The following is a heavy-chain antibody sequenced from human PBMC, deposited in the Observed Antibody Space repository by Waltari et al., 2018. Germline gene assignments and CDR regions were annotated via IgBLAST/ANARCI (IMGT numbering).Heavy chain of an antibody. CDR3: ARGPDLAICRSGSCQFDY. J-gene: IGHJ4*02. CDR2: IRSKSYSYLT. D-gene: IGHD2-15*01. CDR1: GLSFSDAS. V-gene: IGHV3-73*01. Sequence: EVQLVESGGGFVQPGGSLRLSCEASGLSFSDASRHWVGQTSGKGLEWLGRIRSKSYSYLTTHAASVRGRFTISRDDSKNTAYLQMNSLKIDDTAVYFCARGPDLAICRSGSCQFDYWGQGTLVTISS.